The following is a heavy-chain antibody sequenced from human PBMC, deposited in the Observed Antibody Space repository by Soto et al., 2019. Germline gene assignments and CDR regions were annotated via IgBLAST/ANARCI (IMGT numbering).Heavy chain of an antibody. CDR2: ISAYNGNT. CDR1: GYTFTSYG. Sequence: GASVKVSCKASGYTFTSYGISWVRQAPGQGLEWMGWISAYNGNTNYAQKLQGRVTMTTDTSTSTAYMELRSLRSDDTAVYYCARDVHGYYDFWSGYYTDYYYYGMDVWGKGTTVTVSS. D-gene: IGHD3-3*01. V-gene: IGHV1-18*04. CDR3: ARDVHGYYDFWSGYYTDYYYYGMDV. J-gene: IGHJ6*04.